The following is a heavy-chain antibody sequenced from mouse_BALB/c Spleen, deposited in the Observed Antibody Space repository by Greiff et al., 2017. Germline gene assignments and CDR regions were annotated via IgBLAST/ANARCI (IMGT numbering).Heavy chain of an antibody. Sequence: EVNVVESGGGLVKPGGSLKLSCAASGFTFSDYYMYWVRQTPEKRLEWVATISDGGSYTYYPDSVKGRFTISRDNAKNNLYLQMSSLKSEDTAMYYCARGDYGSSPVGYWGQGTTLTVSS. J-gene: IGHJ2*01. CDR1: GFTFSDYY. CDR2: ISDGGSYT. D-gene: IGHD1-1*01. CDR3: ARGDYGSSPVGY. V-gene: IGHV5-4*02.